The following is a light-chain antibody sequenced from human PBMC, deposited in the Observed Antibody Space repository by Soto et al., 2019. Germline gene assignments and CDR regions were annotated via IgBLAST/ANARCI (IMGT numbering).Light chain of an antibody. J-gene: IGLJ2*01. CDR3: QSYDSSLSGWDVV. Sequence: QSALTQPPSVSGAPGQRVTISCTGSSSNIGAGYDVHWYQQLPGTAPKLLIHGNSNRPSGVPDRFSGSKSGTSASLAITGLQAEDEAEYYCQSYDSSLSGWDVVFGGGTKLTVL. CDR1: SSNIGAGYD. V-gene: IGLV1-40*01. CDR2: GNS.